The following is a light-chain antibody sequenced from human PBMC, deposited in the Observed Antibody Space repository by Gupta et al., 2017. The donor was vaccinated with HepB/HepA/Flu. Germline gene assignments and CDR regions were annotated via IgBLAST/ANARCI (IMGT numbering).Light chain of an antibody. Sequence: DIMMTQSPLSLPVIPGESASISCRSSQSLLRNGNNFLAWYVQKPGQSPQLLIYLGSNRASGVPDRFSGSESGTDFTLKINRVEAGDVGIYFCMQGLQSPRTFGQGTRLEI. CDR2: LGS. CDR3: MQGLQSPRT. CDR1: QSLLRNGNNF. J-gene: IGKJ5*01. V-gene: IGKV2-28*01.